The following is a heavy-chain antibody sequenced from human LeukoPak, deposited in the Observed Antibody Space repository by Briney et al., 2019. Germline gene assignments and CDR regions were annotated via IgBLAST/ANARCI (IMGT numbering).Heavy chain of an antibody. CDR1: GFTFSGYA. J-gene: IGHJ4*02. CDR2: ISGSGAST. Sequence: GGSLRLSCAASGFTFSGYAMSWVRQAPGKGLEWVSAISGSGASTFYADSVKGRFTISRDNSKNTLYLQMNSLRAEDTAVYYCAKTRCNSGGRFYSVGYWGQGTVDTVSS. V-gene: IGHV3-23*01. CDR3: AKTRCNSGGRFYSVGY. D-gene: IGHD2-15*01.